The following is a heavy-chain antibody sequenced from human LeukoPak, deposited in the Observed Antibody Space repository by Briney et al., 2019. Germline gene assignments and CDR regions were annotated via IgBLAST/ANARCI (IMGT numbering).Heavy chain of an antibody. J-gene: IGHJ4*02. D-gene: IGHD5-24*01. CDR1: GGSISSSSSY. Sequence: SSETLSLTCSVSGGSISSSSSYWGWIRQPPGKGLEWIGSIYYSGSSFDNPALKSRVPISVDTSKNQFSLKLSSVTAADTAVYYCARHRSGWLQSSFDYWGQGTLVTVSS. CDR2: IYYSGSS. V-gene: IGHV4-39*01. CDR3: ARHRSGWLQSSFDY.